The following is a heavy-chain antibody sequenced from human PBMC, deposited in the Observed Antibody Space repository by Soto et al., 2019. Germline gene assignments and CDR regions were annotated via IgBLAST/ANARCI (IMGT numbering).Heavy chain of an antibody. CDR2: LYSGGSS. J-gene: IGHJ6*02. V-gene: IGHV3-53*01. Sequence: EVKLVESGGGLIQPGGSLTLSCAASGFTVSANYMTWARQAPGKGLEWVSILYSGGSSYYTDSVKGRFTISIDNFKDKLYLQMTSLRDEDTAVYYCSRPHRTDVVWGQGTTVTVSS. CDR1: GFTVSANY. CDR3: SRPHRTDVV.